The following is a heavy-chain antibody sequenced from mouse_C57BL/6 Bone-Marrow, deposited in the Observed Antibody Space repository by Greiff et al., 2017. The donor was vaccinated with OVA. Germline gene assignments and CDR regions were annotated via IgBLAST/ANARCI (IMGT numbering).Heavy chain of an antibody. CDR1: GYAFTNYL. J-gene: IGHJ4*01. Sequence: QVQLKQSGAELVRPGTSVKVSCKASGYAFTNYLIEWVKQRPGQGLEWIGVINPGSGGTNYNEKFKGKATLTADKSSSTAYMQLSSLTSEDSAVYFCARSRDDAMDYWGQGTSVTVSS. CDR3: ARSRDDAMDY. V-gene: IGHV1-54*01. CDR2: INPGSGGT.